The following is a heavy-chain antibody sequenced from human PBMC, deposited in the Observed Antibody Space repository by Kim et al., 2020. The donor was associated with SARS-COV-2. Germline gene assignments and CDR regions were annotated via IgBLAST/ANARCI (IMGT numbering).Heavy chain of an antibody. V-gene: IGHV3-9*01. CDR2: ISWNSGSI. Sequence: GGSLRLSCAASGFTFDDYAMHWVRQAPGKGLEWVSGISWNSGSIGYADSVKGRFTISRDNAKNSLYLQMNSLRAEDTALYYCAKESGFGELLRSVYGMDVWGQGTTVTVSS. J-gene: IGHJ6*02. CDR1: GFTFDDYA. D-gene: IGHD3-10*01. CDR3: AKESGFGELLRSVYGMDV.